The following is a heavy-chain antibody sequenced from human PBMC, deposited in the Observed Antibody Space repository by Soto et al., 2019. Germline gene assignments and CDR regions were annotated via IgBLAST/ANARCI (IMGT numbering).Heavy chain of an antibody. CDR1: GFTFSSYA. V-gene: IGHV3-30-3*01. D-gene: IGHD3-16*01. Sequence: QVQLVESGGGVVQPGRSLRLSCAASGFTFSSYAMHWVRQAPGKGLEWVAVISYDGSNKYYADSVKGRFTIPRDNSKNTLYLQMNSLRAGDTAVYYCARDGLLGYFDYWGQGTLVTVSS. J-gene: IGHJ4*02. CDR3: ARDGLLGYFDY. CDR2: ISYDGSNK.